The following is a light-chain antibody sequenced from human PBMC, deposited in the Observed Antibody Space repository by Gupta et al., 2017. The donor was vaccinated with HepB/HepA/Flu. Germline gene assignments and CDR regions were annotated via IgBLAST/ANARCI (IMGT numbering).Light chain of an antibody. V-gene: IGKV1-5*03. CDR3: QQDNSSSGT. CDR1: QSISSW. J-gene: IGKJ1*01. Sequence: DIQMTQSPSTLSASVGDRVTITCRASQSISSWLDWYQQKPGKAPKLLIYKASSLESGVPSRFSGSGSGTECTLTISSLQPDDFATYYCQQDNSSSGTFGQGTKVEIK. CDR2: KAS.